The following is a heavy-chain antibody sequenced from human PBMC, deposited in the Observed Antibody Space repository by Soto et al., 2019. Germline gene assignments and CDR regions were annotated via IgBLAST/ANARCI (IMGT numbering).Heavy chain of an antibody. V-gene: IGHV3-23*01. CDR2: ISGSGGST. D-gene: IGHD2-15*01. CDR3: AKTLAQNIVVVVAATQRRGYCMDV. J-gene: IGHJ6*03. Sequence: GGSLRLSCAASGFTFSSYAMSWVRQAPGKGLEWVSAISGSGGSTYYADSVKGRFTISRDNSKNTLYLQMNSLRAEDTAVYYCAKTLAQNIVVVVAATQRRGYCMDVWGKGTTVTVSS. CDR1: GFTFSSYA.